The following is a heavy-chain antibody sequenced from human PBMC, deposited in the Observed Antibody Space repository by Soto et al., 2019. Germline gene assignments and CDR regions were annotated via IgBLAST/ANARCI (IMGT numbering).Heavy chain of an antibody. Sequence: GSLRLSCAASGFTFSSYGMHWVRQAPGKGLEWVAVISYDGRNKYYADAVKGRFTISRDNSKNTLYLQMSSLRAEDTAVYYCVKDGSSGWPYFYDMDVWGQGTTVTVSS. J-gene: IGHJ6*02. V-gene: IGHV3-30*18. CDR2: ISYDGRNK. CDR1: GFTFSSYG. CDR3: VKDGSSGWPYFYDMDV. D-gene: IGHD6-19*01.